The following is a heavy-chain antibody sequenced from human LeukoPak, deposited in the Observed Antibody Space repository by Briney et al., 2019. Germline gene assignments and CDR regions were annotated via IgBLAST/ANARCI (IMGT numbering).Heavy chain of an antibody. CDR1: VYTFTGYY. D-gene: IGHD4-17*01. V-gene: IGHV1-18*04. Sequence: ASVRVSCKASVYTFTGYYMHWVRQAPGQGLEWMGWINPNSGNTNYAQNLQGRVTMTTDTSTRTTYMELRSVRSDDTAVYFCARDNYGDYGGDYWGQATLVTV. CDR2: INPNSGNT. CDR3: ARDNYGDYGGDY. J-gene: IGHJ4*02.